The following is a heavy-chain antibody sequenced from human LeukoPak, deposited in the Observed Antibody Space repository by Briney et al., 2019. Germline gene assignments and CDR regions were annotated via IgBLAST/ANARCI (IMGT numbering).Heavy chain of an antibody. CDR1: GFTFSSYG. J-gene: IGHJ4*02. CDR2: IWYDGSNK. Sequence: GGSLRLSCAASGFTFSSYGMHWVRQAPGKGLEWVAVIWYDGSNKYYADSVKGRFTISRDNAKNSLYLQVNSLRAEDTAVYYCARTRQLLFYFDYWGQGTLVTVSS. CDR3: ARTRQLLFYFDY. V-gene: IGHV3-33*03. D-gene: IGHD3-10*01.